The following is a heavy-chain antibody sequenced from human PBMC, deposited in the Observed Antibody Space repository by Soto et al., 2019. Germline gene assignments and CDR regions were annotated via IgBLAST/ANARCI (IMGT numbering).Heavy chain of an antibody. CDR2: IYYSGST. D-gene: IGHD1-1*01. J-gene: IGHJ6*02. Sequence: QVQLQESGPGLVKPSETLSLTCTVSGGSISSYYWNWIRQPPGKGLEWIGYIYYSGSTNYNPSLTRRVTTSVDTSKNQYSLKPSSVTAADTAVYYCAREGTTVDSYYYYGMDVWGQGTTVTVSS. V-gene: IGHV4-59*01. CDR1: GGSISSYY. CDR3: AREGTTVDSYYYYGMDV.